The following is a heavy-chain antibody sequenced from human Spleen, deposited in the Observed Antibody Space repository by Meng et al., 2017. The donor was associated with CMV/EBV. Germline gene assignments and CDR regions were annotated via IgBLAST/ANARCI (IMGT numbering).Heavy chain of an antibody. D-gene: IGHD1-26*01. CDR1: GYTFTDYY. J-gene: IGHJ4*02. V-gene: IGHV1-2*02. CDR2: INPKTSGR. Sequence: ASVKVSCKASGYTFTDYYMHWVRQAPGQGLEWMGWINPKTSGRNYAQKLKGRVTMTRDKSISTAYMELSRLRSDDTAVYYWASWVGPTTRAGGYWGQGTLVTVSS. CDR3: ASWVGPTTRAGGY.